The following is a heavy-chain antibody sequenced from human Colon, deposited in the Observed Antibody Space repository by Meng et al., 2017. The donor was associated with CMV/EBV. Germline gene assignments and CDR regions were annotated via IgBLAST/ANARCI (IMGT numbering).Heavy chain of an antibody. CDR3: AKASCSSTTCPYRGDYYYYFIMDV. CDR1: GFTFNDFD. D-gene: IGHD2-2*01. CDR2: ISGSGVTT. Sequence: GGSLRLSCSASGFTFNDFDMTWVRQAPGKGLEWVSSISGSGVTTYYSDAVKGRFTISRDNSRNTLHLQINSLRADDTAVYYCAKASCSSTTCPYRGDYYYYFIMDVWGQGTAVTVSS. J-gene: IGHJ6*02. V-gene: IGHV3-23*01.